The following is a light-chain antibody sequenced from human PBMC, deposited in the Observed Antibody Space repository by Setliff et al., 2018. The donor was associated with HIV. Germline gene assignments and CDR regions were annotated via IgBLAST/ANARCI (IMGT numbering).Light chain of an antibody. CDR3: SSYAGSNKGV. CDR2: DVS. V-gene: IGLV2-14*01. Sequence: QSVLTQPASVSGSPGQSITISCTGTSSDVGGYNYVSWYQQHPGKAPQLMIFDVSRRPSGVSNRFSGSKSGNTASLTVSGLQDEDEADYYCSSYAGSNKGVFGTGTKVTVL. CDR1: SSDVGGYNY. J-gene: IGLJ1*01.